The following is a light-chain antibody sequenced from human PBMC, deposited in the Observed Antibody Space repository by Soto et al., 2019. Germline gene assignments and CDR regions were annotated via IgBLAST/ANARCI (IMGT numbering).Light chain of an antibody. CDR2: AAS. V-gene: IGKV1-12*01. J-gene: IGKJ3*01. CDR1: QSIYTW. Sequence: DIQMTQSPSSVSASVGDRFTITCRASQSIYTWLAWYQQKPGKAPGLLIYAASTLQSGVPSRFSGSGSGTDFTLTISSLQPEDFATYYCQQDLRPPLTFGPGTKVDIK. CDR3: QQDLRPPLT.